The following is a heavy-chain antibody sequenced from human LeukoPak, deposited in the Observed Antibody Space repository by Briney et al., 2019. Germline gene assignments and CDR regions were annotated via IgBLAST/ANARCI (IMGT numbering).Heavy chain of an antibody. Sequence: SETLSLTCTVSGGSMTDYYWSWIRQPPGRELEWIGYIYYSGTTYYNPSLKSRVTMSVDTSKKQFSLKLSSVTAADTAVYFCARNYDRMDYWGQEPWSPSPQ. CDR3: ARNYDRMDY. J-gene: IGHJ4*01. D-gene: IGHD3-16*01. CDR1: GGSMTDYY. V-gene: IGHV4-59*01. CDR2: IYYSGTT.